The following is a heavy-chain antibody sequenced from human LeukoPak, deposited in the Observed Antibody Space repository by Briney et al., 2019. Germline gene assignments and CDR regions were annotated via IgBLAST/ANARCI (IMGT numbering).Heavy chain of an antibody. Sequence: GGSLRLSCAASGFTFSSYWMHWVRQAPGKGLVWVSRIASDGSTVYADPVKGRFTISRDNAKDTVYLQMNSLRVEDTAVYYCIGSGGWPGYWGQGTLVTVSS. D-gene: IGHD1-26*01. V-gene: IGHV3-74*01. CDR2: IASDGST. CDR3: IGSGGWPGY. CDR1: GFTFSSYW. J-gene: IGHJ4*02.